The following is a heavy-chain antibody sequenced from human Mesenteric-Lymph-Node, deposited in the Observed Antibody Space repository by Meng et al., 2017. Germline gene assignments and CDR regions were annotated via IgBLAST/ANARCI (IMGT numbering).Heavy chain of an antibody. J-gene: IGHJ1*01. D-gene: IGHD1-1*01. CDR2: INPDGSNP. V-gene: IGHV3-74*02. CDR1: GFTFTDHW. Sequence: GRLVESGGGLAQPGGSLRLSCAGSGFTFTDHWMHWVRQGPGKGLVWVSRINPDGSNPTYADSVKGRFTISRDNAKNTVYLQMNSLRAEDTAVYYCTNDRLNHWGQGALVTVSS. CDR3: TNDRLNH.